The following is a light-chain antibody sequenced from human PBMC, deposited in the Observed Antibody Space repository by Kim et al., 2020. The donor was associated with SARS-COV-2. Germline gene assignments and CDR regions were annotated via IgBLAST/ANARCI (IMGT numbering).Light chain of an antibody. CDR2: AAS. J-gene: IGKJ4*01. CDR1: QGIDNH. Sequence: EAVGDRITFTCRASQGIDNHVAWFQQKSGKAPQSLFYAASTLQGGVPSRFSGRGFGTDFTLTISSLQPEDFATYYCQQYSTFPLAFGGGTKVDIK. CDR3: QQYSTFPLA. V-gene: IGKV1-16*01.